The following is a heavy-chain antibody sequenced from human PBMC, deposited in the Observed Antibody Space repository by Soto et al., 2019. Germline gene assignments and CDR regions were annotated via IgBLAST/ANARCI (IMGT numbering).Heavy chain of an antibody. V-gene: IGHV4-34*01. CDR3: ARLKRSLDY. CDR2: INHSGST. Sequence: SETLSLTCAVYGGSFSGYYWSWIRQPPGKGLEWIGEINHSGSTNYNPSLKSRVTISVDTSKNQFSLKLSSVTAADTAVYYCARLKRSLDYWGQGTLVTVSS. D-gene: IGHD6-25*01. CDR1: GGSFSGYY. J-gene: IGHJ4*02.